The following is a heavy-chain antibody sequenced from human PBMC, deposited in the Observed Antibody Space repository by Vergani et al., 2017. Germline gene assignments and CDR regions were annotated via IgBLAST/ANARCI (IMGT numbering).Heavy chain of an antibody. CDR1: GGTFSSYA. CDR2: ISAYNGNT. V-gene: IGHV1-18*01. Sequence: QVQLVQSGAEVKKPGSSVKVSCKASGGTFSSYAISWVRQAPGQGLEWMGWISAYNGNTNYAQKLQGRVTMTTDTSTSTAYMELRSLRSDDTAVYYCARDRGYMGLSGGNLLYSQNFDYWGQGTLVTVSS. J-gene: IGHJ4*02. D-gene: IGHD4-23*01. CDR3: ARDRGYMGLSGGNLLYSQNFDY.